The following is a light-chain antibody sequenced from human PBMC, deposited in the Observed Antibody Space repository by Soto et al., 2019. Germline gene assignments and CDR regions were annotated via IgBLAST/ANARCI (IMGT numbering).Light chain of an antibody. CDR2: KDS. Sequence: SYELTQPPSVSVSPGQTARITCSGDALPKQYAYWYQQTPGQAPVLVIYKDSERPSGIPERFSGSSSGTTVTLTISGVQAEDEADYYCQSADSSGTYVFGTGTKLTVL. CDR1: ALPKQY. J-gene: IGLJ1*01. CDR3: QSADSSGTYV. V-gene: IGLV3-25*03.